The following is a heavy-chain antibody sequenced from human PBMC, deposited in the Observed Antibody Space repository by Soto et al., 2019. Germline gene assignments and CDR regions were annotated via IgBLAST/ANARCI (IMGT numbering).Heavy chain of an antibody. D-gene: IGHD6-13*01. V-gene: IGHV1-18*01. CDR1: GYTFSSYG. CDR2: DSGYNGDS. CDR3: ATGMPAISWYFTN. Sequence: QVQLVQSGGGVKKPGAPVKVSWRAPGYTFSSYGICWARPAPGQRPEFMGWDSGYNGDSIYAPSFRGTVTMTTDTSSRTASMELRSLTSDRAPIYYCATGMPAISWYFTNWGQANPATGPS. J-gene: IGHJ4*02.